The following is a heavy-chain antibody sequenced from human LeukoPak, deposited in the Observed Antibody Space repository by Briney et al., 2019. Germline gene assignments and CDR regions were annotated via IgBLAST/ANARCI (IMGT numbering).Heavy chain of an antibody. J-gene: IGHJ5*02. Sequence: ASVKVSCKASGYTFTSYDINWVRQATGQGLEWMGWMNPNSGNTVYAQKFQGRVTMTRNTSISTAYMELSSPRCEHPAVYYCARREQYYGSGSFDWFDPWGQGTLVTVSS. D-gene: IGHD3-10*01. V-gene: IGHV1-8*01. CDR2: MNPNSGNT. CDR3: ARREQYYGSGSFDWFDP. CDR1: GYTFTSYD.